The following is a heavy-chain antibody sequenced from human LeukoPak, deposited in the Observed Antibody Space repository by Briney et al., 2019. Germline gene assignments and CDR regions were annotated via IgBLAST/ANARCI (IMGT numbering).Heavy chain of an antibody. Sequence: GGSLRLSCAASGFTFSSYAMSWVRQAPGKGLEWVSAISGSGGSTYYADSVKGRFTISRDNSKNTLYLQMNSLRAEDTAVYYCAREVGCYYDTSGYCNFDYWGQGTLVTVSS. CDR3: AREVGCYYDTSGYCNFDY. D-gene: IGHD3-22*01. CDR1: GFTFSSYA. V-gene: IGHV3-23*01. J-gene: IGHJ4*02. CDR2: ISGSGGST.